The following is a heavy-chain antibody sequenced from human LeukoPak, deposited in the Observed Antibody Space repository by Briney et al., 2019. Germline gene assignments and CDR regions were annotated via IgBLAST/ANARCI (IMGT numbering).Heavy chain of an antibody. CDR2: IYYTGTT. CDR3: ARGGVVVAVRRFDP. Sequence: SETLSLTCTVSGGSMNNYYWNWIRQSPGKGLEWIGYIYYTGTTTHNPSLKSRVTISLDTSKNQLTLKLSSVTAADTAVYYCARGGVVVAVRRFDPWGQGTLVTVSS. J-gene: IGHJ5*02. CDR1: GGSMNNYY. V-gene: IGHV4-59*08. D-gene: IGHD2-15*01.